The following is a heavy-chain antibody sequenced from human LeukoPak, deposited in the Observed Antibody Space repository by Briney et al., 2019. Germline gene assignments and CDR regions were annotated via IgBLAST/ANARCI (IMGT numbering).Heavy chain of an antibody. CDR1: GYSLSSGYY. Sequence: SETLSLTCTVSGYSLSSGYYWGWIRQPPGKGLEWIGSIYHSGSTYYNPSLKSRVTISVDTSKNQFSLKLSSVTAADTAVYYCARVDESSDAFDIWGQGTLVTVSS. J-gene: IGHJ3*02. CDR3: ARVDESSDAFDI. CDR2: IYHSGST. V-gene: IGHV4-38-2*02. D-gene: IGHD2-15*01.